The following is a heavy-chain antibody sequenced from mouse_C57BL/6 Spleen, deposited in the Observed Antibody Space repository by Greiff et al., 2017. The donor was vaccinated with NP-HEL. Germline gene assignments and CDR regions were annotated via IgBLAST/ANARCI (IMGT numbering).Heavy chain of an antibody. D-gene: IGHD2-4*01. Sequence: VQLQQSGAELARSGASVKLSCKASGYTFTSYGISWVKQRTGQGLEWIGEIYPRSGNTYYNEKFKGKATLTADKSSSTAYMELRSLTSEDSAVYFCARSEDYEHFDYWGQGTTLTVSS. CDR2: IYPRSGNT. CDR3: ARSEDYEHFDY. CDR1: GYTFTSYG. J-gene: IGHJ2*01. V-gene: IGHV1-81*01.